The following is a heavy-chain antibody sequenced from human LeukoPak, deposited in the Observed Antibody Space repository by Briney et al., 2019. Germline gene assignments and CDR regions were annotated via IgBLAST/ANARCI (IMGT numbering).Heavy chain of an antibody. J-gene: IGHJ4*02. V-gene: IGHV4-34*01. CDR3: ARIATGGHIVAQAY. CDR2: ITPTGGA. Sequence: PSETLSLTCAVDGGSFSGYYWSWIRQPPGKGLEWIGEITPTGGAKYSPPLKRRVTISVDTSKNQFSLRLRSVTAADTAMYYCARIATGGHIVAQAYWGKGTLVSVSS. D-gene: IGHD3-16*02. CDR1: GGSFSGYY.